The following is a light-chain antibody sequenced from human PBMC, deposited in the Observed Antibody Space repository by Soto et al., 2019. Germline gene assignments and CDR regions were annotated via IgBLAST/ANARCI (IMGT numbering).Light chain of an antibody. CDR3: CSYAGSATWV. CDR1: SSDVGSYNI. CDR2: EGS. V-gene: IGLV2-23*01. Sequence: QCVLTQPASGSGSPGQSITISCTGTSSDVGSYNIVSWYQQHPGKAPKLKIYEGSQRPSGLSNRFSGSKSGNTASLTISGLQAEDEADYYCCSYAGSATWVFGGGTKLTVL. J-gene: IGLJ3*02.